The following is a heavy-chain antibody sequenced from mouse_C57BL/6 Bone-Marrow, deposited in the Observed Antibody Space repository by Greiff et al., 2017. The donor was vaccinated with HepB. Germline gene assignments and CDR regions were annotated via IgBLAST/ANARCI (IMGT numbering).Heavy chain of an antibody. CDR3: ASEGSYYYGSSPYWYFDV. CDR2: INPNNGGT. J-gene: IGHJ1*03. Sequence: EVQLQQSGPELVKPGASVKISCKASGYTFTDYYMNWVKQSHGKSLEWIGDINPNNGGTSYNQKFKGKATLTVDKSSSTAYMELRSLTSEDSAVYYCASEGSYYYGSSPYWYFDVWGTGTTVTVSS. D-gene: IGHD1-1*01. V-gene: IGHV1-26*01. CDR1: GYTFTDYY.